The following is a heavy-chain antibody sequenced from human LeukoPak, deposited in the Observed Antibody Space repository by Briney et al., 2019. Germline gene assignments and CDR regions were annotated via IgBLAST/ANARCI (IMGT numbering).Heavy chain of an antibody. V-gene: IGHV4-34*01. CDR1: GGSFGGYY. Sequence: PSETLSLTCAVYGGSFGGYYWSWIRQPPGKGLEWLGEINHSGSTNYNPSLKSRVTISVDTSKNQFSLKLSSVTAADTAVYYCARTVESGYTYGYYYYYMDVWGKGTTVTISS. D-gene: IGHD5-18*01. J-gene: IGHJ6*03. CDR2: INHSGST. CDR3: ARTVESGYTYGYYYYYMDV.